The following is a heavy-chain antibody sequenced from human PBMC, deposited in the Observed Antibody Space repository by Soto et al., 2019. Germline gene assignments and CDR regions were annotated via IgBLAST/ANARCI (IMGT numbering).Heavy chain of an antibody. CDR1: GFTFSSYA. CDR2: ISYDGSNK. CDR3: ARDYDFWSGYGDNHDAFDI. V-gene: IGHV3-30-3*01. J-gene: IGHJ3*02. D-gene: IGHD3-3*01. Sequence: ESGGGVVQPGRSLRLSCAASGFTFSSYAMHWVRQAPGKGLEWVAVISYDGSNKYYADSVKGRFTISRDNSKNTLYLQMNSLRAEDTAVYYCARDYDFWSGYGDNHDAFDIWGQGTMVTVSS.